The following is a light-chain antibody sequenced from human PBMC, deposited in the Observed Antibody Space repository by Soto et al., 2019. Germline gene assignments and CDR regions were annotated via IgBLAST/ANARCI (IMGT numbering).Light chain of an antibody. V-gene: IGLV1-44*01. CDR1: SSNLGDNT. J-gene: IGLJ1*01. CDR2: SYD. CDR3: AAWDATLDGYV. Sequence: QSVLTQPPSASGTPGQRVTISCSTSSSNLGDNTVNWYQHVPGTAPKLLIYSYDQRPSGVPDRFSGSRSGTSASLAIGGLQSEDEADYYCAAWDATLDGYVFGTGTKVTVL.